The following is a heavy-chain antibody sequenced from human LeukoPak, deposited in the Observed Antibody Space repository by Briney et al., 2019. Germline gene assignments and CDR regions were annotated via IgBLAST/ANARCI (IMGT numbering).Heavy chain of an antibody. Sequence: PGGSLRLSCAASGFTVSSNYMSWVRQAPGKGLEWVSSISSNSSYIYYADSVKGRFTISRDNAKNSLYLQMNSLRAEDTAVYYCARDMAAAGTSYYYGMDVWGQGTTVTVSS. CDR2: ISSNSSYI. CDR1: GFTVSSNY. V-gene: IGHV3-21*01. D-gene: IGHD6-13*01. CDR3: ARDMAAAGTSYYYGMDV. J-gene: IGHJ6*02.